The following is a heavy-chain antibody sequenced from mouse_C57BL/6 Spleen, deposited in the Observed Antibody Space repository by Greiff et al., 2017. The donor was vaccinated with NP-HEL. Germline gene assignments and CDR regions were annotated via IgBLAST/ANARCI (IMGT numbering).Heavy chain of an antibody. V-gene: IGHV1-22*01. CDR2: INPNNGGT. CDR3: ARKGTVYYFDY. J-gene: IGHJ2*01. Sequence: EVQLQQSGPELVKPGASVKMSCKASGYTFTDFNMHWVQQSHGKSLEWIGYINPNNGGTNYNQKFKGKATLTVNKSSSTAYMELRSLTSEDSAVYYCARKGTVYYFDYWGQGTTLTVSS. CDR1: GYTFTDFN. D-gene: IGHD3-1*01.